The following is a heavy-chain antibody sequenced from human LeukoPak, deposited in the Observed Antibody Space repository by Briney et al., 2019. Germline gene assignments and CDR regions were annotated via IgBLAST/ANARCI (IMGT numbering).Heavy chain of an antibody. CDR3: ARAGWDIVVVPATQGGLDY. V-gene: IGHV4-59*01. D-gene: IGHD2-2*01. Sequence: PSETLSLTCTVSGGSISSYYWSWIRQPPGKGLEWIGYIYYSGSTNYNPSLKSRVTISVDTSKNQFSLKLSSVTAADTAVYYCARAGWDIVVVPATQGGLDYWGQGTLVTVSS. J-gene: IGHJ4*02. CDR1: GGSISSYY. CDR2: IYYSGST.